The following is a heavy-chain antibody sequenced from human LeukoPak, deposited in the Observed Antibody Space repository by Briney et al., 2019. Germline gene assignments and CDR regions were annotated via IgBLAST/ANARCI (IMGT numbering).Heavy chain of an antibody. D-gene: IGHD6-19*01. Sequence: SVKVSCKASGGIFSSYAISWVRQAPGQGLEWMGGIIPIFGTANYAQKFQGRVTITADESTSTAYMELSSLRTEDTAVYYCAREGDSSGWYFYLDPWGQGTLVTVSS. CDR3: AREGDSSGWYFYLDP. CDR1: GGIFSSYA. V-gene: IGHV1-69*13. J-gene: IGHJ5*02. CDR2: IIPIFGTA.